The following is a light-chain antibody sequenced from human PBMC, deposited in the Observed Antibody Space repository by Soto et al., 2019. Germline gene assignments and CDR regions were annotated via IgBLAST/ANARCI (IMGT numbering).Light chain of an antibody. CDR2: GAS. J-gene: IGKJ2*01. CDR3: HQFGGSPPYT. CDR1: QTVDSSY. V-gene: IGKV3-20*01. Sequence: EIVLTQSPGTLSLSPGESATLSCRVSQTVDSSYLAWYQHKPGQAPRLLIYGASSRATGIPDRFSGSGSGTDVTLTISRLEPEDFVAYYCHQFGGSPPYTFGHGTKLEIK.